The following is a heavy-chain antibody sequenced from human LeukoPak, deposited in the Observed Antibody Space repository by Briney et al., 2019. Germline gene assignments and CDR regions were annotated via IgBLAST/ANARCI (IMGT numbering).Heavy chain of an antibody. V-gene: IGHV3-23*01. D-gene: IGHD1-26*01. J-gene: IGHJ4*02. CDR3: VKESVKTGTYFAYFDY. CDR2: LSGRGDYS. Sequence: GPLTLSCAASGFTFSSYTMSWVGQAPGKGLEWVSALSGRGDYSYDADSVKGRLTRSRDNSKNTLYLQLNGLRAEDTAVYFCVKESVKTGTYFAYFDYWGQGTLVTVSS. CDR1: GFTFSSYT.